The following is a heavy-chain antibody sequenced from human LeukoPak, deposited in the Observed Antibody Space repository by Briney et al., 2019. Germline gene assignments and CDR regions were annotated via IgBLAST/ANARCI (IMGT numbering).Heavy chain of an antibody. CDR2: VDPEDGET. CDR1: GYTFTDYY. V-gene: IGHV1-69-2*01. Sequence: ASVKVSCKACGYTFTDYYMHWVQQAPGKGLEWMGRVDPEDGETIYAEKFQGRVTITADTSTDTAYMELSSLRSEDTAVYYCATDLPDYWGQGTLVTVSS. J-gene: IGHJ4*02. CDR3: ATDLPDY.